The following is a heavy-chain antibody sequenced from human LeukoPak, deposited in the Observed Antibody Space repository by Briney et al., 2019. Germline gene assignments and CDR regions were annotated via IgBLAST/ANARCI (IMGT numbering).Heavy chain of an antibody. Sequence: PSETLSLTCAVSGGSISSSNWWSWVRQPPGKGLGWIGEIYHSGSTNYSPSLKSRVTISVDKSKNQFSLKLSSVTAADTAVYYCARERGAYGDYASDYWGQGTLVTVSS. J-gene: IGHJ4*02. D-gene: IGHD4-17*01. V-gene: IGHV4-4*02. CDR2: IYHSGST. CDR1: GGSISSSNW. CDR3: ARERGAYGDYASDY.